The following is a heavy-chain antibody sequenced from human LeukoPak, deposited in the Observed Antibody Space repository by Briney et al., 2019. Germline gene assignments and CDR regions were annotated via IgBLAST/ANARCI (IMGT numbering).Heavy chain of an antibody. CDR3: AIEVGATSSLLATY. CDR1: GGSISSSSYY. J-gene: IGHJ4*02. CDR2: IYYSGST. Sequence: SETLSLTCTVSGGSISSSSYYWGWIRQPPGEGLEWIGSIYYSGSTYYNPSLKSRVTISVDTSKNQFSLKLSSVTAADTAVYYCAIEVGATSSLLATYWGQGTLVTVSS. D-gene: IGHD1-26*01. V-gene: IGHV4-39*02.